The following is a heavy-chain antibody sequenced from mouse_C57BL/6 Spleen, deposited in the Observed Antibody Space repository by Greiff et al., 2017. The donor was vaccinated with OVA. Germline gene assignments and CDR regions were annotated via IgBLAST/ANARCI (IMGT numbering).Heavy chain of an antibody. D-gene: IGHD2-4*01. CDR2: IWTGGGT. CDR1: GFSLTSYA. V-gene: IGHV2-9-1*01. CDR3: ARKRYDYEGYAMDY. Sequence: VKLMESGPGLVAPSQSLSITCTVSGFSLTSYAISWVRQPPGKGLEWLGVIWTGGGTNYNSALKSRLSISKDNSKSQVFLKMNSLQTDDTARYYCARKRYDYEGYAMDYWGQGTSVTVSS. J-gene: IGHJ4*01.